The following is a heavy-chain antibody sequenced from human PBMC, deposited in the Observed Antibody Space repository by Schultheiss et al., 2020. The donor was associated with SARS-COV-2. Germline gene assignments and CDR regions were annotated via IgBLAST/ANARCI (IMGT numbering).Heavy chain of an antibody. D-gene: IGHD3-9*01. CDR2: ISGSGGST. CDR1: GFNFRNYW. Sequence: GGSLRLSCAASGFNFRNYWMHWVRQAPGKGLMWVSAISGSGGSTYYADSVKGRFTISRDNSKNTLYLQMNSLRAEDTAVYYCAREDDSLSPYYYYGMDVWGQGTTVTVSS. V-gene: IGHV3-23*01. J-gene: IGHJ6*02. CDR3: AREDDSLSPYYYYGMDV.